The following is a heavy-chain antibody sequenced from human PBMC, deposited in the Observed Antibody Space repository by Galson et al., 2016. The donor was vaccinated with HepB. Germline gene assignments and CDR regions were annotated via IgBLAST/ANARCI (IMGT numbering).Heavy chain of an antibody. V-gene: IGHV1-18*01. D-gene: IGHD1-1*01. CDR2: ISAYNGNT. J-gene: IGHJ6*02. CDR1: GYTFTSYA. Sequence: SVKVSCKASGYTFTSYAISWVRQAPGQGLEWMGWISAYNGNTNYAQNLQDRVTLTRDTSTGTAYMDLWSLTSDDTAVYYCAREDWNPRYYFNGMDVWGQGTTVTVSS. CDR3: AREDWNPRYYFNGMDV.